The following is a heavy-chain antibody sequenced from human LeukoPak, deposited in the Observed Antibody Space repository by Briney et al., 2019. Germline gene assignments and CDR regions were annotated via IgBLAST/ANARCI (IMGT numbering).Heavy chain of an antibody. D-gene: IGHD4-17*01. J-gene: IGHJ3*02. V-gene: IGHV3-7*01. CDR3: AREGYGDYHI. Sequence: GGSLRLSCAVSGLPFSNHWMTWVRQAPGKGLERVANINQDGSEKYYVDSVKGRFSIPRDNAKSSLYLQMNSLRVEDTAMYFCAREGYGDYHIWGQGTIVTVSS. CDR2: INQDGSEK. CDR1: GLPFSNHW.